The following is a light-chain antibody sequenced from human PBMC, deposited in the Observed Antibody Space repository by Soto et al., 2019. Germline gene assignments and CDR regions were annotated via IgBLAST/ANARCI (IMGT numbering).Light chain of an antibody. CDR1: SSNIGSNY. CDR2: RNN. J-gene: IGLJ2*01. Sequence: QAVVTQPPSASGTPGQRVTISCSGSSSNIGSNYVYWYQQLPGTAPKLLIYRNNQRPSGVPDRFSGSKSGTSASLAISGLRSEDEADYYCAAWDDSLSGGVVFGGGTKPTVL. CDR3: AAWDDSLSGGVV. V-gene: IGLV1-47*01.